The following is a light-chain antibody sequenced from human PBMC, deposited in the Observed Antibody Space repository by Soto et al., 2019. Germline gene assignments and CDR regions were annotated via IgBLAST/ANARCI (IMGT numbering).Light chain of an antibody. V-gene: IGLV2-14*01. Sequence: QAVVTQPASVSGSPGQSITISCTGTSSDVGGYNYVSWYQQHPGKAPKLMIYDVSNRPSGVSNRFSGSKSGNTASLTISGLQAEDEADYYCSSYTSSSTWGLYVFGTGTKVTVL. J-gene: IGLJ1*01. CDR3: SSYTSSSTWGLYV. CDR2: DVS. CDR1: SSDVGGYNY.